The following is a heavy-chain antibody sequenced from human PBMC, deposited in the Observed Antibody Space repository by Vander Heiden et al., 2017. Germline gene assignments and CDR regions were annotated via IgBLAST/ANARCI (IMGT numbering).Heavy chain of an antibody. CDR2: IRSKANSYAT. J-gene: IGHJ6*02. V-gene: IGHV3-73*01. CDR3: TRYGMDV. Sequence: LEWVGRIRSKANSYATAYAASVKGRFTISRDDSKNTAYLQMNSLKTEDTAVYYCTRYGMDVWGQGTTVTVS.